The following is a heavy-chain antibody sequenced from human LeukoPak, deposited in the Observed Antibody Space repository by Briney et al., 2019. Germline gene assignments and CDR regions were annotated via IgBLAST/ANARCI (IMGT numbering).Heavy chain of an antibody. CDR1: GGPFSGYY. V-gene: IGHV4-34*01. D-gene: IGHD3-22*01. J-gene: IGHJ4*02. CDR3: ARGYYYESSGYSDY. CDR2: INHSGST. Sequence: PSETLSLTCAVYGGPFSGYYWSWIRQPPGKGLEWIGEINHSGSTNYNPSLISRATISVDTSKNQFSLKLSSVTAADTAVYYCARGYYYESSGYSDYWGQGTLVTVSS.